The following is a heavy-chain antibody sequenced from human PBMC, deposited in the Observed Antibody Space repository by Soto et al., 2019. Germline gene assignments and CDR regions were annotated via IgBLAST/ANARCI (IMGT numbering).Heavy chain of an antibody. CDR3: ARVITVTPVGYYGMDV. D-gene: IGHD4-4*01. CDR1: GGTFSNYA. Sequence: QVQLVQSGAEVKKPGSSVKVSCKASGGTFSNYAISWVRQAPGQGLEWMGGITPIFGTTTYAQRLQGRVTITADESSPTAHMELSSLRSEDTAVYYCARVITVTPVGYYGMDVWGQGTTVTVSS. CDR2: ITPIFGTT. V-gene: IGHV1-69*01. J-gene: IGHJ6*02.